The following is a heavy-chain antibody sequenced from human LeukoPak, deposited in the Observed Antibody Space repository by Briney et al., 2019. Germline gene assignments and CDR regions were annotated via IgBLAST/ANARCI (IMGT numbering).Heavy chain of an antibody. CDR3: ASILTYSDY. D-gene: IGHD3-9*01. CDR2: ISGSGGST. V-gene: IGHV3-23*01. Sequence: PGGSLRLSCAASGFTLSSYAVRWVRQAPGKGLEWVSAISGSGGSTYYADSVKGRFTISRDNSKNTLYLQMNSLRAEVTAVYSFASILTYSDYWGQGTLVTVSS. CDR1: GFTLSSYA. J-gene: IGHJ4*02.